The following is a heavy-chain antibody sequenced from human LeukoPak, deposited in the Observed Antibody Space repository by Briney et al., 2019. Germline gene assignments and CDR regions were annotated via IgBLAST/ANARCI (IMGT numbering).Heavy chain of an antibody. CDR1: GYTFTSYD. CDR3: ARGKVGGRYNWFDP. D-gene: IGHD2-15*01. Sequence: GASVKVSCKASGYTFTSYDINWVRQATGQGLEWMGWMNPNSGNTGYAQKFQGRVTITRNTSISTAYMELSSLRSEDTAVYHCARGKVGGRYNWFDPWGQGTLVTVSS. CDR2: MNPNSGNT. J-gene: IGHJ5*02. V-gene: IGHV1-8*03.